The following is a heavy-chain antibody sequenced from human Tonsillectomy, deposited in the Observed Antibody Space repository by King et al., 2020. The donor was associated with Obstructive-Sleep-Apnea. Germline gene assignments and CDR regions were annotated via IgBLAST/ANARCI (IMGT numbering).Heavy chain of an antibody. J-gene: IGHJ4*02. CDR1: GGSISSYY. Sequence: QLQESGPGLVKPSETLSLTCTVSGGSISSYYWSWSRQPPGKGLEWIGYIYYSGNTNYNPSLKSRVTISADTSKNQFSLKLSSVTAADTAVYYCARDRVAAAGMDYWGQGTLVTVSS. CDR3: ARDRVAAAGMDY. V-gene: IGHV4-59*01. D-gene: IGHD6-13*01. CDR2: IYYSGNT.